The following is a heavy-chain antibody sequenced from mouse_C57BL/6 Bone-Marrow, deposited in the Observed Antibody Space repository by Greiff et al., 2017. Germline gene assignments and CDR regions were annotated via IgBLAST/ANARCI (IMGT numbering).Heavy chain of an antibody. CDR2: INPNNGGT. CDR1: GYTFTDYY. CDR3: ARLDY. Sequence: EVQLQQSGPELVKPGASVKISCKASGYTFTDYYMNWVKQSHGKSLEWIGDINPNNGGTSYNQKFKGKATLTVDKSSSTAYMQLSSLTSEDSAVYYCARLDYWGQGTSVTVSS. V-gene: IGHV1-26*01. J-gene: IGHJ4*01.